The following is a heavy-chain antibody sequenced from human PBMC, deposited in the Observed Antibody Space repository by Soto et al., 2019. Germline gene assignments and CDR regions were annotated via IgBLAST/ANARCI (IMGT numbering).Heavy chain of an antibody. CDR3: ARARYVSSLDY. J-gene: IGHJ4*02. Sequence: QIQLVQSGAEVKKPGASVKVSCEASGYIFSGYYIHWVRQAPGQGLEWMGWINPKSGDTVYAQKIQGRGTMTRDTSISTAYMEVTRLRSDDTAMYYCARARYVSSLDYWGQGTLVTVSS. CDR2: INPKSGDT. D-gene: IGHD2-2*01. CDR1: GYIFSGYY. V-gene: IGHV1-2*02.